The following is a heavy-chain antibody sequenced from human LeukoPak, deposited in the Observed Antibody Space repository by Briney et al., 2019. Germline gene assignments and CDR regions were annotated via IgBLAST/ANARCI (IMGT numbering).Heavy chain of an antibody. Sequence: GSLRLSCAASGFTFSSYSMNWVRPAPGKGLEWVSSISSSSSYIYYADSVKGRFTISRDNAKNSLYLQMNSLRAEDTAVYYCARAFAAAGRGYYYGMDVWGQGTTVTVSS. CDR3: ARAFAAAGRGYYYGMDV. CDR2: ISSSSSYI. J-gene: IGHJ6*02. D-gene: IGHD6-13*01. V-gene: IGHV3-21*01. CDR1: GFTFSSYS.